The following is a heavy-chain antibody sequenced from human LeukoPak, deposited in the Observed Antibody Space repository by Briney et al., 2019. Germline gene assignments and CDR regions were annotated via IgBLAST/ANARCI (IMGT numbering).Heavy chain of an antibody. V-gene: IGHV4-59*08. CDR2: IYYSGST. J-gene: IGHJ1*01. D-gene: IGHD6-13*01. CDR3: ARHYSSSWYPNAEYFQH. CDR1: GGSISSYY. Sequence: SETLSLTCTVSGGSISSYYWSWIRQPPGKGLEWIEYIYYSGSTNYNPSLKSRVTILVGTSKNQFSLKLSSVTAADTAVYYCARHYSSSWYPNAEYFQHWGQGTLVTVSS.